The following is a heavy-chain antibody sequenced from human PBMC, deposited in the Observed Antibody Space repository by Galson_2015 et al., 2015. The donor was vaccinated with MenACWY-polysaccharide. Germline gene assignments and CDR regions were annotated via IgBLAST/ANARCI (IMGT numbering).Heavy chain of an antibody. CDR3: TKAGAKDWRGSSCYFNWFDP. V-gene: IGHV3-74*01. D-gene: IGHD2-15*01. Sequence: SLRLSCAASGFSFSTYWMHWVRHAPGKGLVWVSRINADGSATDYADSVRGRFTISRDNAKNTLYLEMNSLRAEDTAVYYCTKAGAKDWRGSSCYFNWFDPWGQGTLVTVSS. J-gene: IGHJ5*02. CDR2: INADGSAT. CDR1: GFSFSTYW.